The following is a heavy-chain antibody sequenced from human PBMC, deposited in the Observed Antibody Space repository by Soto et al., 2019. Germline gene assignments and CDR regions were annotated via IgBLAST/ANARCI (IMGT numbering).Heavy chain of an antibody. CDR3: ARAGGSYGSGSYRATWIKYYFDY. CDR1: GGSISSGGYY. J-gene: IGHJ4*02. CDR2: IYYSGST. D-gene: IGHD3-10*01. V-gene: IGHV4-31*03. Sequence: SETLSLTCTVSGGSISSGGYYWSWIRQHPGKGLEWIGYIYYSGSTYYNPSLKSRVTISVDTSKNQFSLKLSSVTAADTAVYYCARAGGSYGSGSYRATWIKYYFDYWGQGTLVTVSS.